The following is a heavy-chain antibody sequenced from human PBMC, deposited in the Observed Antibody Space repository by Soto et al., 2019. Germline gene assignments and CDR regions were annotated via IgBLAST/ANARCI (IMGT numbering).Heavy chain of an antibody. CDR3: ARDGAQQLGKS. D-gene: IGHD6-13*01. J-gene: IGHJ4*02. CDR2: IIPILGIA. V-gene: IGHV1-69*08. CDR1: GGTFSSYT. Sequence: QVQLVQSGAEVKKPGSSVKVSCKASGGTFSSYTISWVRQAPGQGLEWMGRIIPILGIANYAQKFQGRVTXTXXKSTSTAYMELSSLRSEDTAVYYCARDGAQQLGKSWGQGTLVTVSS.